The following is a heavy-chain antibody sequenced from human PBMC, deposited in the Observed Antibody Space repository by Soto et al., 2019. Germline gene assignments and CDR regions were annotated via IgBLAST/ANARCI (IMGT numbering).Heavy chain of an antibody. CDR1: GYTFTSYA. V-gene: IGHV1-3*01. Sequence: ASVNVSCKASGYTFTSYARHWVRQAPGQRLEWMGWINAGSGNTKYSQKLQGRVTMTTDTSTSTAYMELRSLRSDDTAVYYCAREMWTRSGPQNFFDYWGQGALVTVSS. CDR3: AREMWTRSGPQNFFDY. J-gene: IGHJ4*02. D-gene: IGHD6-25*01. CDR2: INAGSGNT.